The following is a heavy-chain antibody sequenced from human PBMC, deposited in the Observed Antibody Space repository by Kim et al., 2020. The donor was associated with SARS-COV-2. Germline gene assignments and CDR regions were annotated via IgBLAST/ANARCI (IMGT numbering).Heavy chain of an antibody. D-gene: IGHD4-4*01. CDR3: ARDRSKNY. V-gene: IGHV3-48*04. J-gene: IGHJ4*02. CDR2: ISSSSSTI. Sequence: GGSLRLSCAASGFTFSSYSMNWVRQAPGKGLEWVSYISSSSSTIYYVDSVKGRFTISRDNAQNSQNLQMNSLRAEDTAVYYCARDRSKNYWGQGTLVTDS. CDR1: GFTFSSYS.